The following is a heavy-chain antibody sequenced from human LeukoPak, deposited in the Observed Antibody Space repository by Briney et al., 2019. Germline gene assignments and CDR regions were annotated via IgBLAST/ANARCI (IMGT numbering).Heavy chain of an antibody. V-gene: IGHV1-2*02. D-gene: IGHD4-23*01. Sequence: ASVKVSCKASGYTFTGYYMHWVRQAPGQGLEWMGWINPNGGATNYAQKFQGRVTMTRDTSISTGYMELSSLRSDDTAVYYCARGRTVAYYYYYMDVWAKGTTVTVSS. CDR1: GYTFTGYY. J-gene: IGHJ6*03. CDR3: ARGRTVAYYYYYMDV. CDR2: INPNGGAT.